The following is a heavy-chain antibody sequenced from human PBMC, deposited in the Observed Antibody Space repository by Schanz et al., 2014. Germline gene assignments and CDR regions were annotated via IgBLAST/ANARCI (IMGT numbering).Heavy chain of an antibody. Sequence: VQLVESGGGLVKPGGSLRLSCVASGFAFSSFAMTWVRQAPGRGLEWVSDISGSDGSTYYADSVKGRFSISRDSCKNTLFLQMNSLRAEDTTVYYCARGGPAYYFDDSGQGTLVTVSS. CDR1: GFAFSSFA. J-gene: IGHJ4*02. V-gene: IGHV3-23*04. CDR3: ARGGPAYYFDD. CDR2: ISGSDGST.